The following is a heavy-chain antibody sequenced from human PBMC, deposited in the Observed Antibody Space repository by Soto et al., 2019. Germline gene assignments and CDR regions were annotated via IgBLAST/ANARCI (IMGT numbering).Heavy chain of an antibody. J-gene: IGHJ4*02. CDR2: INHGGST. CDR3: ASRTRWIAAAGTGLGLVY. CDR1: GGSFSGYY. D-gene: IGHD6-13*01. Sequence: PSETLSLTCAVYGGSFSGYYWSWIRQLPGKGLEWIGEINHGGSTNYNPSLKSRVTISVDTSKNQFSLKLSSVTAADTAVYYCASRTRWIAAAGTGLGLVYWGQGTLVTVSS. V-gene: IGHV4-34*01.